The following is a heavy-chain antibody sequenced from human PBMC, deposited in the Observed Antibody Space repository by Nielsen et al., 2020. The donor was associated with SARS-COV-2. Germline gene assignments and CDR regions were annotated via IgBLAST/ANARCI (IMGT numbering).Heavy chain of an antibody. Sequence: GESLKISCAASGFTFSSYGMHWVRQAPGKGLEWVAVISYDGSNKYYADSVKGRFTISRDNSKNTLYLQMNSLRAEDTAVYYCAKDYERSGHPTVVTDGGWFDPWGQGTLVTVSS. CDR2: ISYDGSNK. V-gene: IGHV3-30*18. CDR1: GFTFSSYG. CDR3: AKDYERSGHPTVVTDGGWFDP. D-gene: IGHD2-21*02. J-gene: IGHJ5*02.